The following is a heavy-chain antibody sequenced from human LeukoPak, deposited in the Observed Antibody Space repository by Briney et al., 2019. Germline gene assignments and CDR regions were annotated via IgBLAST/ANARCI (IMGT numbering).Heavy chain of an antibody. CDR1: GFTFSNYP. CDR2: INERGDIT. J-gene: IGHJ4*02. V-gene: IGHV3-23*01. D-gene: IGHD2-2*01. Sequence: GGSLRLSCVASGFTFSNYPMSWVRQAPGNGLELVSAINERGDITKYADSVKGQFTISRDNSKNTLYLQMNSLRTDDTAVYYCARGLGLPAALYYFDYWGQGTLVTVSS. CDR3: ARGLGLPAALYYFDY.